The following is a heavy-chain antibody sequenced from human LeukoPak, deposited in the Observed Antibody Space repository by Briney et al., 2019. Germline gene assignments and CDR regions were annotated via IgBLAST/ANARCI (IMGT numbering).Heavy chain of an antibody. J-gene: IGHJ4*02. V-gene: IGHV1-2*06. CDR2: INTNSGAT. CDR1: GYTFMSYY. D-gene: IGHD3-22*01. CDR3: ARRFRDSKTYSFDY. Sequence: GASETVSCKASGYTFMSYYIYWMRQAPGQGPEWLGRINTNSGATKYAQKSRDRVTMTRDTSTNTVYMELSGLTPDDTAVYYCARRFRDSKTYSFDYWGQGSLVTVSS.